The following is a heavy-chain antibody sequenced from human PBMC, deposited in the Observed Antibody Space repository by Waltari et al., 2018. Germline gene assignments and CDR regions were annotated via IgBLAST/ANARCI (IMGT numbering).Heavy chain of an antibody. CDR2: INHSGST. D-gene: IGHD3-9*01. CDR1: GGSFSGYY. V-gene: IGHV4-34*01. CDR3: ARYRVTYYDILTGYYTFDY. Sequence: QVQLQQWGAGLLKPSETLSLTCAVYGGSFSGYYWSWIRQPPGKGLEWIGEINHSGSTNYNPSLKSRVTISVDTSKNQFSLKLSSVTAADTAVYYCARYRVTYYDILTGYYTFDYWGQGTLVTVSS. J-gene: IGHJ4*02.